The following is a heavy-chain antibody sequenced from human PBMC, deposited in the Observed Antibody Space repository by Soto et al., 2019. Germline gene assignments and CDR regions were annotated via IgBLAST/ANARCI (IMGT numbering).Heavy chain of an antibody. V-gene: IGHV3-53*04. CDR2: IYSGGST. CDR1: GFTVSSNY. J-gene: IGHJ6*02. Sequence: EVQLVESGGGLVQPGGSLRLSCAASGFTVSSNYMSWVRQAPGKGLEWVSVIYSGGSTYYADSVKGRFTISRHNSKNTLYLQMNSLSAEDTAVYYCATTMVRGVIIYYGMDVWGQGTTVTVSS. D-gene: IGHD3-10*01. CDR3: ATTMVRGVIIYYGMDV.